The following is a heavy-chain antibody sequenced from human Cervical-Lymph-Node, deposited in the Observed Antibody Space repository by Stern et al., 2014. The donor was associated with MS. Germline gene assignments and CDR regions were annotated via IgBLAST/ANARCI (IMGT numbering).Heavy chain of an antibody. D-gene: IGHD6-19*01. J-gene: IGHJ5*02. CDR2: ISHSGST. CDR1: GGSISNYY. Sequence: VQLEESGPGLVKPSETLSLSCTVSGGSISNYYWNWIRQPPGKGLEWLAHISHSGSTNFRPSLHIRVTISSDTSKNKFSLTLSSATAADTAVYYCAAGVGWEASAWGQGVMVTVSS. CDR3: AAGVGWEASA. V-gene: IGHV4-59*12.